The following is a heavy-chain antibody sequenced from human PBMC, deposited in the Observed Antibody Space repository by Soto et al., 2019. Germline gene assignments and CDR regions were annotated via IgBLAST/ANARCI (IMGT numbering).Heavy chain of an antibody. D-gene: IGHD5-12*01. CDR2: IFSNDEK. Sequence: QVTLKESGPVLVKPTENLTLTCTVSGFSLSNARMGVSWLCQPPGKALEWLAHIFSNDEKSYSTSLKRRLTISKDTSNSQVVHTMTNMDPVDTATYYWARIRGVWWLRPRLYFDDWGQGTLVPVSS. CDR1: GFSLSNARMG. V-gene: IGHV2-26*01. CDR3: ARIRGVWWLRPRLYFDD. J-gene: IGHJ4*02.